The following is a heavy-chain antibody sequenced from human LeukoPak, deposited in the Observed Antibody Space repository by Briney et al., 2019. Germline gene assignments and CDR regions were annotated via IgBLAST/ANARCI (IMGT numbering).Heavy chain of an antibody. D-gene: IGHD3-16*01. CDR1: GDTFTSFE. Sequence: ASVKVSCKASGDTFTSFEINWVRQATGQGREGMGWMNPNNGKTGYAQKFQGRITITRSTSISTAYMELSSLRSEDTAVYYCARGLFGGSSISWGQGTLVTVSS. J-gene: IGHJ5*02. CDR2: MNPNNGKT. V-gene: IGHV1-8*01. CDR3: ARGLFGGSSIS.